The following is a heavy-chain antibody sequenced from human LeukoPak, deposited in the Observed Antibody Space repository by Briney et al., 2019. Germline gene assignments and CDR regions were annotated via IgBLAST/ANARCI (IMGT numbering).Heavy chain of an antibody. Sequence: SVKVSCKASGGTFSSYAISWVRQAPGQGLEWMGRILPILGIANYAQKFQGRVTITADKSTGTAYMELSSLRSEDTAVYYCARVPQGGWFGPFDYWGQGTLVTVSS. J-gene: IGHJ4*02. D-gene: IGHD3-10*01. CDR1: GGTFSSYA. CDR2: ILPILGIA. CDR3: ARVPQGGWFGPFDY. V-gene: IGHV1-69*04.